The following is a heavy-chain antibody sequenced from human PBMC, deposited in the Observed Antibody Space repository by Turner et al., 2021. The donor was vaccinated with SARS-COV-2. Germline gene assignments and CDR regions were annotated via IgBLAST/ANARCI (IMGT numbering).Heavy chain of an antibody. J-gene: IGHJ6*02. CDR3: ARAYGSGSYGHYYGMDV. CDR1: RYTFASYG. CDR2: ISAYNGNT. Sequence: QLQLVQSGAAVKKPAPSVTVSCKASRYTFASYGLSWVRQATGQGLEWMGWISAYNGNTNYAQKHQGRVTMSTDTSTSTAYMELRSLRSDDTAVYYCARAYGSGSYGHYYGMDVWGQGTTVTVSS. V-gene: IGHV1-18*01. D-gene: IGHD3-10*01.